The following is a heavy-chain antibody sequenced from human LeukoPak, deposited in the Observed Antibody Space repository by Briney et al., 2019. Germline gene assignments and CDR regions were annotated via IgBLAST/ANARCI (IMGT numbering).Heavy chain of an antibody. Sequence: NPSETLSLTCTVSGGSISSSSYYWGWIRQPPGKGLEWIGSIYYSGSTYYNPSLKSRVTISVDTSKNQFSLKLSSVTAADTAVYYCARDITISRGNWFDPWGQGTLVTVSS. J-gene: IGHJ5*02. CDR3: ARDITISRGNWFDP. V-gene: IGHV4-39*07. D-gene: IGHD3-9*01. CDR2: IYYSGST. CDR1: GGSISSSSYY.